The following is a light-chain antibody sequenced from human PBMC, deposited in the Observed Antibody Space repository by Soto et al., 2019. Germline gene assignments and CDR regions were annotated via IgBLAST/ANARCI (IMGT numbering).Light chain of an antibody. CDR3: MQPLQSWT. V-gene: IGKV3-20*01. CDR2: GAS. CDR1: QSVTSNS. Sequence: EIVLTQSPGTLSLSPGERATLSCRASQSVTSNSLAWYQQKPGQAPSLLIYGASNRVSGTPDRFSGSGSGTDFTLKISRVEAEDVGVYYCMQPLQSWTFGQGTKVDIK. J-gene: IGKJ1*01.